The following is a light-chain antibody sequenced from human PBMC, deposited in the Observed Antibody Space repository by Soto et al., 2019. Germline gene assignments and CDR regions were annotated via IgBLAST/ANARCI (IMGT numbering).Light chain of an antibody. CDR3: QQHNDYSPVT. CDR1: QTIGSS. CDR2: DAS. J-gene: IGKJ2*01. V-gene: IGKV1-5*01. Sequence: DIQMTQSPSTLSASVGDRVTITCRASQTIGSSLAWYQHKPGKAPKLLIFDASTLQTGVSSRFSGSGFGTDFTLTISNLQPDEFATYYGQQHNDYSPVTFGQGTKLEIK.